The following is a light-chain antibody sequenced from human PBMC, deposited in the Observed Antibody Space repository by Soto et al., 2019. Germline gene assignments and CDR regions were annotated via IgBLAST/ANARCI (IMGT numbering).Light chain of an antibody. CDR1: QSIDTH. V-gene: IGKV1-39*01. CDR2: EAS. CDR3: HQTYSPPDT. Sequence: DIRMTQSPSSLSASVGDRVTITCRASQSIDTHLNWYQQHPGKAPNALIYEASNLQSGVPSRFSGSGSGTDFTLTISGLQPDDSATYYCHQTYSPPDTFGQGTKVEIK. J-gene: IGKJ1*01.